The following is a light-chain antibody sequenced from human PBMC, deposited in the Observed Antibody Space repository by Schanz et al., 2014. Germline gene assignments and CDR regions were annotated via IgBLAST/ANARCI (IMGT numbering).Light chain of an antibody. V-gene: IGKV3-20*01. Sequence: EIVLTQSPGTLSLSPGERATLSCRASQSVSSSYLAWYQQKPGQAPRLLIYDASNRATGIPARFSGSGSGTDFTLTISSLEPEDFAVYYCQQYNNWPWTFGQGTKVEIK. CDR2: DAS. CDR3: QQYNNWPWT. CDR1: QSVSSSY. J-gene: IGKJ1*01.